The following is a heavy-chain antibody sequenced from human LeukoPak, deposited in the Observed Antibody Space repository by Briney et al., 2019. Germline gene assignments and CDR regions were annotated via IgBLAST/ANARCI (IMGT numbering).Heavy chain of an antibody. Sequence: GGSLRLSCVVSGFTFNNYGMHWVRQAPGKGPEWVGVIWFDGSKKYYADSVNGRFSISRDNSKSTLYLQMNNLRAEDTAIYYCARPRVSGSGTYYVFDWWGQGTLVTVSS. D-gene: IGHD3-10*01. CDR2: IWFDGSKK. J-gene: IGHJ4*02. V-gene: IGHV3-33*01. CDR3: ARPRVSGSGTYYVFDW. CDR1: GFTFNNYG.